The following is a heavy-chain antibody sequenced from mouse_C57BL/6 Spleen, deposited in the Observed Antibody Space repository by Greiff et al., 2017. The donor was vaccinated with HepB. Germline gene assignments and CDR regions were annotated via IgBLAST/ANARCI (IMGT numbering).Heavy chain of an antibody. CDR1: GFNIKDDY. CDR3: TTPYYGSSAWFAY. Sequence: EVQLQQSGAELVRPGASVKLSCTASGFNIKDDYMHWVKQRPEQGLEWIGWIDPENGDTEYASKFQGKATITADTSSNTAYLQLSSLTSEDTAVYYCTTPYYGSSAWFAYWGKGTLVTVSA. V-gene: IGHV14-4*01. J-gene: IGHJ3*01. CDR2: IDPENGDT. D-gene: IGHD1-1*01.